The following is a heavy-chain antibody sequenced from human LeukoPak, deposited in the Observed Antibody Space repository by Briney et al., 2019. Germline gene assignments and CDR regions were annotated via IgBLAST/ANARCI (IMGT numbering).Heavy chain of an antibody. CDR2: ISGGSSFT. D-gene: IGHD6-19*01. Sequence: GSLRLSCAASGFSFSSFSMKWVRQAPGKGLEWVSYISGGSSFTYYVDSVKGRFTISRDNAKNSLYLQMNSLRAEDTAVYYCATDLGYSSGPNYWGQGTRVTVSS. CDR3: ATDLGYSSGPNY. V-gene: IGHV3-21*01. CDR1: GFSFSSFS. J-gene: IGHJ4*02.